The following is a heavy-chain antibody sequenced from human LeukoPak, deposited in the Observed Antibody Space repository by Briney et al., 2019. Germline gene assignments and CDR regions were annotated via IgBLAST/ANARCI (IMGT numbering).Heavy chain of an antibody. CDR1: GFTFNNYA. Sequence: GGSLRLSCSASGFTFNNYAMSWVRQAPGKGLEWVSAISGSGGSAYYSDSVKGRITISRDNSKKTLFLQMNSLRAEDTAVYYCAKDHHSTTGTSSDDWYFDLWGRGALVTVSS. CDR2: ISGSGGSA. V-gene: IGHV3-23*01. J-gene: IGHJ2*01. D-gene: IGHD1-1*01. CDR3: AKDHHSTTGTSSDDWYFDL.